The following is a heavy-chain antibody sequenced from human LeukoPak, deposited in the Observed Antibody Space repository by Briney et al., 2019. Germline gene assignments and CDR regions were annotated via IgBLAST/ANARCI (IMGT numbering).Heavy chain of an antibody. D-gene: IGHD3-22*01. J-gene: IGHJ5*02. CDR2: ISAYNGNT. V-gene: IGHV1-18*01. CDR1: GYTFTSYG. Sequence: ASVKVSCKASGYTFTSYGISWVRQAPGQGLEWMGWISAYNGNTNYAQKLQGRGTMTTDTSTSTAYMELRSLRSDDTAVYYCARVPPSVFLAKRYYYDSSGISTGWFDPWGQGTLVTVSS. CDR3: ARVPPSVFLAKRYYYDSSGISTGWFDP.